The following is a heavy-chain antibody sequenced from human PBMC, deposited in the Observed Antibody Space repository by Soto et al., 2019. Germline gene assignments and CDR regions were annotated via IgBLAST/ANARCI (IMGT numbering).Heavy chain of an antibody. V-gene: IGHV3-23*01. CDR1: GFTFSSYA. CDR3: AKGSVPTYDYVWGSYRTPTDYFDY. J-gene: IGHJ4*02. CDR2: ISGSGGST. D-gene: IGHD3-16*02. Sequence: LRLSCAASGFTFSSYAMSWVRQAPGKGLEWVSAISGSGGSTYYADSVKGRFTISRDNSKNTLYLQMNSLRAEDTAVYCCAKGSVPTYDYVWGSYRTPTDYFDYWGQGTLVTVSS.